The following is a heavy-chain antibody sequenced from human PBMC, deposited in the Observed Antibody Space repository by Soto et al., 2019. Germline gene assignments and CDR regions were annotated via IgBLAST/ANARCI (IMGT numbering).Heavy chain of an antibody. CDR1: GGTFSSYT. J-gene: IGHJ6*02. D-gene: IGHD4-17*01. V-gene: IGHV1-69*02. CDR2: IIPILGIA. CDR3: ARGKVTTSLGYYYYYGMDV. Sequence: QVQLVQSGAEVKKPGSSVKVSCKASGGTFSSYTISWVRQAPGQGLEWMGRIIPILGIANYAQKFQGRVTITADKSTSTAYMELSRLRSEDTAVYYCARGKVTTSLGYYYYYGMDVWGQGTTVTVSS.